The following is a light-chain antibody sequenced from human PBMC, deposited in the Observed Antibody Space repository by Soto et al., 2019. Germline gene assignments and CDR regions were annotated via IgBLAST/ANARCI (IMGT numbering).Light chain of an antibody. CDR2: GAS. J-gene: IGKJ5*01. CDR3: QQYGSSAT. CDR1: QSVSSSY. V-gene: IGKV3-20*01. Sequence: ELVLTQSPGTLSLSPGERATLSCRASQSVSSSYLAWYQRKPGQAPRLLIYGASSRATGIPDRFSGSGSGTDFTLTISRLEPEDFAVYYCQQYGSSATFGQGTRLEIK.